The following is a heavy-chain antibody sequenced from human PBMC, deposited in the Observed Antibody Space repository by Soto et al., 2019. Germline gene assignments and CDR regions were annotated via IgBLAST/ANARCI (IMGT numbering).Heavy chain of an antibody. CDR1: GGSISSGGYY. J-gene: IGHJ5*02. V-gene: IGHV4-31*10. CDR3: VSRAQVEVLFYL. D-gene: IGHD1-1*01. CDR2: IYYSGST. Sequence: QVQLQESGPGLVKPSQTLSLTCTVSGGSISSGGYYWSWIRQHPGKGLEWIGYIYYSGSTYYNPSLKSRVTISVDPSKDQGFLKPFSLAAADPAFNYCVSRAQVEVLFYLWGQGTLVTGSS.